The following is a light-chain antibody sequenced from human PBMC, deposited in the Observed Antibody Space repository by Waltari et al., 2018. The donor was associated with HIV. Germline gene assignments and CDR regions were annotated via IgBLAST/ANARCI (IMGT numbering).Light chain of an antibody. CDR3: QHGRT. V-gene: IGKV3-20*01. J-gene: IGKJ1*01. Sequence: ELVLTQSPGTLSLSPGERATLSCRASQSVSTSYLAWYQHKRGQAPRLLMYATSTRATGIADRFSGSVSETDFTLIIKRLEPDDFAVYYCQHGRTFGQGTKVEIK. CDR2: ATS. CDR1: QSVSTSY.